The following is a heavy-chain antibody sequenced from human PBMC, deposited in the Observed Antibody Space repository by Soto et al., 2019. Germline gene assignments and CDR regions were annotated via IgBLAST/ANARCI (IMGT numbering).Heavy chain of an antibody. CDR3: ARGGITMAWNYYYYGMDV. D-gene: IGHD3-10*01. V-gene: IGHV4-34*01. CDR1: GGSVSGQY. CDR2: IIPTGST. J-gene: IGHJ6*02. Sequence: KTSETLSLTCGVSGGSVSGQYWSWIRQPPGKGLEWVGEIIPTGSTTYNPSLKSRLSISLDTSKNQVSLNLNSVSAADTAVYYCARGGITMAWNYYYYGMDVWGQGTTVTVSS.